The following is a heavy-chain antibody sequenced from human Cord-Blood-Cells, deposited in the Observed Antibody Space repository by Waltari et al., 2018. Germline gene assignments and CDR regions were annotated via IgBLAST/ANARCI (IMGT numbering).Heavy chain of an antibody. CDR3: ARDRSDGMDV. J-gene: IGHJ6*02. CDR1: GGPISSGSYY. CDR2: IYTSGST. V-gene: IGHV4-61*09. Sequence: QVQLQESGPGLVKPSQTLSLTCTVPGGPISSGSYYWGWIRQPAGKGLEWIGYIYTSGSTNYNPSLKSRVTISVDTSKNQFSLKLSSVTAADTAVYYCARDRSDGMDVWGQGTTVTVSS.